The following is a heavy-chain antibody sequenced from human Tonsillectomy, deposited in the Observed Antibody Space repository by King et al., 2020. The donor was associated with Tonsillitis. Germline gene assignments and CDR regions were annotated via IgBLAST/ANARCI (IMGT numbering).Heavy chain of an antibody. CDR3: ARLDYDILTGYPRTFDY. Sequence: VQLQESGPGLVKPSQTLSLTCTVSGGSISSGSYYWSWIRQPAGKGLEWIGRIYTSESTNSSPSLKSRVTMSVDTSKNQFSLKLSSVTAADTAVYYCARLDYDILTGYPRTFDYWGQGTLVTVSS. J-gene: IGHJ4*02. CDR1: GGSISSGSYY. V-gene: IGHV4-61*02. D-gene: IGHD3-9*01. CDR2: IYTSEST.